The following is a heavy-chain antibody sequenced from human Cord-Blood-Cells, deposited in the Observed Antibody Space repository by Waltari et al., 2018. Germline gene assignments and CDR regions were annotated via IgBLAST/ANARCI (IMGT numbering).Heavy chain of an antibody. CDR2: IYYSGST. CDR1: GGSISSSSYY. Sequence: QLQLQESGPGLVKPSETLSLTCTVSGGSISSSSYYWGWIRQPPGKGLEWIGGIYYSGSTYYNPSLKSRVTISVDTSKNQFSLKLSSVTAADTAVYYCASDPGIAAADDAFDIWGQGTMVTVSS. J-gene: IGHJ3*02. V-gene: IGHV4-39*01. CDR3: ASDPGIAAADDAFDI. D-gene: IGHD6-13*01.